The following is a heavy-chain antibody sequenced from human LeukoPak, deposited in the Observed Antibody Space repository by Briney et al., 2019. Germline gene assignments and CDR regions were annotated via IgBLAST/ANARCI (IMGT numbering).Heavy chain of an antibody. D-gene: IGHD3-10*01. V-gene: IGHV1-2*02. Sequence: ASVKVSCKASGYIFTGYYIHWVRRAPGQGLEWMGWINPDSRGTNYAQKFQGRVTMTWDTSSSTAYMELSRLRSDDTAVYYCAREDYYYGSGVPFNWFDYWGQGTLVTVSS. J-gene: IGHJ5*01. CDR1: GYIFTGYY. CDR2: INPDSRGT. CDR3: AREDYYYGSGVPFNWFDY.